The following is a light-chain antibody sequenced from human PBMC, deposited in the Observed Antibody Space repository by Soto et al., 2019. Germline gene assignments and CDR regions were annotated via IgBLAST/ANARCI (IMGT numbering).Light chain of an antibody. V-gene: IGLV2-14*01. CDR2: GVT. Sequence: QSALTQPASVSGSPGQSITISCTGSNNDIGGYNSVSWYQQHPDKAPKLLIFGVTNRPSGVSDRFSGSKSGNTASLAISGLRSEDEADYYCAAWDDSLSRVFGGGTKLTVL. CDR1: NNDIGGYNS. CDR3: AAWDDSLSRV. J-gene: IGLJ3*02.